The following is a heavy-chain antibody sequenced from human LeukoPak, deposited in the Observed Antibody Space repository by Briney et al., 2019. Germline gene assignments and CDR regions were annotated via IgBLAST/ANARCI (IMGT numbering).Heavy chain of an antibody. CDR2: INPKSGGT. V-gene: IGHV1-2*02. D-gene: IGHD1-1*01. Sequence: ASVKVSCKASGYIFSGHYMHWVRQAPGQGLEWMGWINPKSGGTNYTEKLQGRVTMTRDTSIGTAYMELNRLTYDDTAVYYCGRDRHWNQGNFDYWGQGTLVTVSS. CDR3: GRDRHWNQGNFDY. CDR1: GYIFSGHY. J-gene: IGHJ4*02.